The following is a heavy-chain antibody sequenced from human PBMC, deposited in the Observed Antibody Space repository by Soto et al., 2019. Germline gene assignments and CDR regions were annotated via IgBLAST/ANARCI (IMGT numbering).Heavy chain of an antibody. J-gene: IGHJ4*02. Sequence: PSETLSLTCTVSGGSISSGDYYWSWIRQPPGKGLEWIGYIYYSGSTYYNPSLKSRVTISVDTSKNQFSLKLSSVTAADTAVYYCARTDTAMVTLRSYFEYWGQGTLVTVSS. V-gene: IGHV4-30-4*01. CDR2: IYYSGST. D-gene: IGHD5-18*01. CDR1: GGSISSGDYY. CDR3: ARTDTAMVTLRSYFEY.